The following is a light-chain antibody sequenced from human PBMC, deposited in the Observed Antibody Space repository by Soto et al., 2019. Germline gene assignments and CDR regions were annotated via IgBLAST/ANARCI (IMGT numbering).Light chain of an antibody. Sequence: DIHMTQSASSLSASVGDRVTITCRASQGIRIELGWYQQKPGTPPKSLIYPASSLQSGVPSRFRGSGSGTESTLTISSLQPDDGVTYYCQKYNGVPRTFGQGTKVDI. V-gene: IGKV1-17*01. CDR3: QKYNGVPRT. CDR1: QGIRIE. J-gene: IGKJ1*01. CDR2: PAS.